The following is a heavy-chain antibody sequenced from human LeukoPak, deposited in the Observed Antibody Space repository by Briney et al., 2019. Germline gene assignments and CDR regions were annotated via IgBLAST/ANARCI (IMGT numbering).Heavy chain of an antibody. CDR2: IYYSGST. J-gene: IGHJ4*02. CDR1: GDSISYESYY. CDR3: AGFRYYFDY. V-gene: IGHV4-61*01. Sequence: PSQTLSLTCAVSGDSISYESYYWSWIRQPPGKGLEWIGYIYYSGSTNYNPSLESRVTISVDTSKNQFSLKLSSVTAADTAVYYCAGFRYYFDYWGQGTLVTVSS.